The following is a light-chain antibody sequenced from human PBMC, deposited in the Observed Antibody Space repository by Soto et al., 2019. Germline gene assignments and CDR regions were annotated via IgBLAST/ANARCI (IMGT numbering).Light chain of an antibody. CDR2: AAT. CDR3: LQDYNYPWT. J-gene: IGKJ1*01. CDR1: TGIRTD. V-gene: IGKV1-6*01. Sequence: AIQLTQSPSSLSASVGDRVTITCRASTGIRTDLSWYQQKPGKVPKVLIYAATSLHSGVPSRFIGSGSGTDFTLTISSLQPEDFATYYCLQDYNYPWTFGQGTKVDIK.